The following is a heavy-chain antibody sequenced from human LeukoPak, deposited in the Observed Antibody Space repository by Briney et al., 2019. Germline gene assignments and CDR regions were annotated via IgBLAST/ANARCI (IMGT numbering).Heavy chain of an antibody. CDR1: GGSISSYY. D-gene: IGHD3-16*01. CDR2: IYYSGST. V-gene: IGHV4-59*01. CDR3: ARAVPGGWFDP. J-gene: IGHJ5*02. Sequence: SETLSLTCTVSGGSISSYYWSWIRQPPGKGLEWIGYIYYSGSTNYNPSLESRVTISVDTSKNQFSLKLSSVTAADTAVYYCARAVPGGWFDPWGQGTLVTVSS.